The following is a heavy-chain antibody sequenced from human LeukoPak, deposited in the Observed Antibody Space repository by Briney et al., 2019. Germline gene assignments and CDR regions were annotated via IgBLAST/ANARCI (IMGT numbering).Heavy chain of an antibody. CDR2: INPNSGGT. Sequence: VKVSCKASGYTFTGYYMHWVRQAPGQGLEWMGWINPNSGGTNYAQKFQGRVTMTRDTSISTAYMELSRLRSDDTAVYYCARESSYYYDSSGSDYWGQGTLVTVSS. CDR1: GYTFTGYY. J-gene: IGHJ4*02. V-gene: IGHV1-2*02. CDR3: ARESSYYYDSSGSDY. D-gene: IGHD3-22*01.